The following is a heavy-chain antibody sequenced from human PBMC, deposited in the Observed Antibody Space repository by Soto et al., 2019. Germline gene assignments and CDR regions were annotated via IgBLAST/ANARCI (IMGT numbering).Heavy chain of an antibody. CDR3: ARDRVGATPFYGMDV. V-gene: IGHV3-23*01. CDR2: ITGGSGFT. J-gene: IGHJ6*02. Sequence: GSLRLSCAASGFTFSTFAMNWVRQAPGKGLEWVSGITGGSGFTFYADSVKGRFTISRDNSKNTLYLQMNSLRAEETAVYYCARDRVGATPFYGMDVWGQGTTVTVSS. D-gene: IGHD1-26*01. CDR1: GFTFSTFA.